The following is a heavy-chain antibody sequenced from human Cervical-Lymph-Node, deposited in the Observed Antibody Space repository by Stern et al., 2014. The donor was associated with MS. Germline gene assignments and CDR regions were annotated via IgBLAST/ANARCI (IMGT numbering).Heavy chain of an antibody. CDR3: AKDNKVSGGLYGTGSFDS. D-gene: IGHD6-19*01. CDR2: IHWKSGAM. J-gene: IGHJ5*01. CDR1: GFVFGDYA. V-gene: IGHV3-9*01. Sequence: EVQLVESGGGLVQPGRSLRLSCAASGFVFGDYAMHLVRQAPGKGLEWVSGIHWKSGAMGYADSVKGRFTISRDNAENSLYLQMNSLRPEDTALYYCAKDNKVSGGLYGTGSFDSWGQGILVTVSS.